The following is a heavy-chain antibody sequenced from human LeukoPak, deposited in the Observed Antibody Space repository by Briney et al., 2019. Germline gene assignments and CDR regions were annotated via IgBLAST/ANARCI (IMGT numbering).Heavy chain of an antibody. CDR3: ARVLSITRYFDY. Sequence: SETLSLTCTVSGGSISSSSYYWGWIRQPPGTGLEWIGSIYYSGSTYYNPSLKSRVTISVDTSKNQFSLKLSSVTAADTAVYYCARVLSITRYFDYWGQGTLVTVSS. J-gene: IGHJ4*02. V-gene: IGHV4-39*07. D-gene: IGHD2-2*01. CDR2: IYYSGST. CDR1: GGSISSSSYY.